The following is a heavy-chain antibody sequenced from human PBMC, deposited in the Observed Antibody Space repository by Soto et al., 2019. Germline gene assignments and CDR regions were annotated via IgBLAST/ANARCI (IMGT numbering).Heavy chain of an antibody. CDR3: VTTAAYCSGTSCYDFDY. Sequence: SSETLSLTCTVSGGSISSSSNYYWGWIRQPPGKGLEWIGSIYYSGNTYYKPSLKSRVTLSVDTSKNQFSLNLSSVTAADTAMYYCVTTAAYCSGTSCYDFDYWGQGTLVTAPQ. V-gene: IGHV4-39*01. CDR2: IYYSGNT. D-gene: IGHD2-2*01. J-gene: IGHJ4*02. CDR1: GGSISSSSNYY.